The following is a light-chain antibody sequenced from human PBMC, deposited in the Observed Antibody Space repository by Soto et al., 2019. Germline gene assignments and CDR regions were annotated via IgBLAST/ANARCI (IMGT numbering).Light chain of an antibody. V-gene: IGKV3-20*01. CDR2: GAS. Sequence: EVVLTQSPVSLSLSPGERATFSCRASQSVGSNFFAWYQQKPGQAPRLLIYGASTRATGIPDRFSGSGSGTHFPLTISRLEPQDFAVCYCQQFDSSVTFGQGTKVEI. CDR1: QSVGSNF. J-gene: IGKJ1*01. CDR3: QQFDSSVT.